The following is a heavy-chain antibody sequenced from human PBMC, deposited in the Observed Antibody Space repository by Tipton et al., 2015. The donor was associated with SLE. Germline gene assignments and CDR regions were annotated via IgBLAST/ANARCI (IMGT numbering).Heavy chain of an antibody. D-gene: IGHD4/OR15-4a*01. CDR2: INHSGTT. Sequence: TLSLTCAVYGGSFSAYYWSWIRQAPGKGLEWIGEINHSGTTHYSPSLRSRVSMSVDTAKDQFSLKLSSVTAADTAMYYCARVETFMVVTPIYYLDHWGQGTLVTVSS. J-gene: IGHJ4*02. CDR3: ARVETFMVVTPIYYLDH. CDR1: GGSFSAYY. V-gene: IGHV4-34*01.